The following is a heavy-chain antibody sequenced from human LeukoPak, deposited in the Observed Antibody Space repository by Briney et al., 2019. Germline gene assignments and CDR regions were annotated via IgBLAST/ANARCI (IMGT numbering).Heavy chain of an antibody. Sequence: SETLSLTCAVYGGSFSGYYWSWIRQPPGKGLEWIGEINHSGSTNYNPSLKSRVTISVDTSKNQFSLKLSSVTAADTAVYYCARGAIFGVVIKKVHFDYWGQGTLVTVSS. D-gene: IGHD3-3*01. CDR1: GGSFSGYY. CDR2: INHSGST. J-gene: IGHJ4*02. CDR3: ARGAIFGVVIKKVHFDY. V-gene: IGHV4-34*01.